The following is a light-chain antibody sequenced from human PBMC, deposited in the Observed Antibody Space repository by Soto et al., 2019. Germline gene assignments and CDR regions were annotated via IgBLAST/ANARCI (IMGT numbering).Light chain of an antibody. J-gene: IGKJ1*01. CDR1: QTVSGW. CDR2: TAS. V-gene: IGKV1-5*03. CDR3: QHDGSFSGA. Sequence: TLPRPGKERTTLSCRASQTVSGWLAWYQQKPGKAPKLLIYTASTLESGIPSRFSGSGSGTEFTLTISSLKPDDFAFYYCQHDGSFSGAFGQGTKVDIK.